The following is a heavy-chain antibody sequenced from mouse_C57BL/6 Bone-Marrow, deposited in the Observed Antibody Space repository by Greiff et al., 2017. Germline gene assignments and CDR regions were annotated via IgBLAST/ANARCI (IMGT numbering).Heavy chain of an antibody. Sequence: VKRVESGAELVRPGASVTLSCKASGYTFTDYEMHWVKQTPVHGLEWIGAIDPETGGTAYNQKFKGKAILTADKSSSTAYMELRSLTSEDSAVYYCTRGYRGDYWGQGTSVTVSS. J-gene: IGHJ4*01. D-gene: IGHD2-12*01. CDR2: IDPETGGT. CDR1: GYTFTDYE. CDR3: TRGYRGDY. V-gene: IGHV1-15*01.